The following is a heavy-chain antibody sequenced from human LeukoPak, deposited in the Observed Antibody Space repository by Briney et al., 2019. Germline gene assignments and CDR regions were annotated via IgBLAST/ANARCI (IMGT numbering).Heavy chain of an antibody. Sequence: QPGGSLRLSCAASGFTVSSNYMSWVRQAPGKGLEWVSAISGSGGSTYYADSVKGRFTISRDNSKNTLYLQMNSLRAEDTAVYYCAKVPTVTTPSDYFDYWGQGTLVTVSS. CDR1: GFTVSSNY. CDR3: AKVPTVTTPSDYFDY. V-gene: IGHV3-23*01. J-gene: IGHJ4*02. D-gene: IGHD4-17*01. CDR2: ISGSGGST.